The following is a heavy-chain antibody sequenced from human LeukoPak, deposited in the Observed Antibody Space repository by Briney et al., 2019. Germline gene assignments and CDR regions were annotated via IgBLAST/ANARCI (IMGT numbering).Heavy chain of an antibody. CDR3: ARPLIVGATTDLDV. Sequence: GGSLRLSCAASGFTFSDYYMSWIRQAPGKGLEWVSYISSSGSTIYYADSVKGRFTISRDNAKNTLYLQMNSLRAEDTAVYYCARPLIVGATTDLDVWGQGTTVTVSS. V-gene: IGHV3-11*04. CDR2: ISSSGSTI. J-gene: IGHJ6*02. D-gene: IGHD1-26*01. CDR1: GFTFSDYY.